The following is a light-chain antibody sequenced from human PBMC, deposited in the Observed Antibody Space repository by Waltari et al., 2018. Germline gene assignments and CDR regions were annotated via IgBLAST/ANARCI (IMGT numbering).Light chain of an antibody. CDR3: QQYHSTPWA. V-gene: IGKV4-1*01. J-gene: IGKJ1*01. Sequence: DIVMTQSPDSLAVSLGERATIHCKSSQSVLYSSNNNNYLAWYQQKPGQPPKLLIYWASTRESGVPDRFSGSGSGTDFTLTISSLQAEDVAVYYCQQYHSTPWAFGQGTKVEIK. CDR2: WAS. CDR1: QSVLYSSNNNNY.